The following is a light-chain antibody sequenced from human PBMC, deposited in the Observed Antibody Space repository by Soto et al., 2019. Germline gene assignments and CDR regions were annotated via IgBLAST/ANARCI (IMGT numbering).Light chain of an antibody. J-gene: IGLJ1*01. Sequence: QSALTQPRSVSGSPGQSVTISCTGTRSDFGGYNYVSWYQQHPGKAPKLMIYDVSKRPSGVPDRFSGSKSGNTASLTISGLQAEDEADYYCCSYAGSYTLYVFGTGTKLTVL. V-gene: IGLV2-11*01. CDR3: CSYAGSYTLYV. CDR2: DVS. CDR1: RSDFGGYNY.